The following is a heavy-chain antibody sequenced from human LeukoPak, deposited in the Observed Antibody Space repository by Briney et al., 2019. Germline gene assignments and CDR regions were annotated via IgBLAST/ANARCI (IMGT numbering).Heavy chain of an antibody. Sequence: ASVKVSCKASGYTFTSYDFNWVRQATGQRPEWMGWMSPNSGDTGYAQKLQGRVTMTTDTSTSTAYMELRSLRSDDTAVYYCARDTLLEPGDYWGQGTLVTVSS. D-gene: IGHD1-14*01. J-gene: IGHJ4*02. V-gene: IGHV1-8*01. CDR3: ARDTLLEPGDY. CDR2: MSPNSGDT. CDR1: GYTFTSYD.